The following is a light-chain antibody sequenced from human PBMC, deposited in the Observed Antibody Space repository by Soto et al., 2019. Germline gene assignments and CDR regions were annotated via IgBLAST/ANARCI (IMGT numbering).Light chain of an antibody. CDR3: QQYDYWWT. CDR2: RAS. Sequence: EVVMTQSPGALSVSPGERATLSCRASQRVTSNVAWYQQKPGQAPRLLIYRASARATGVPARFSGSGSGTEFTLTISSLQSEDFGIYYCQQYDYWWTFGEGTKVEI. V-gene: IGKV3-15*01. J-gene: IGKJ1*01. CDR1: QRVTSN.